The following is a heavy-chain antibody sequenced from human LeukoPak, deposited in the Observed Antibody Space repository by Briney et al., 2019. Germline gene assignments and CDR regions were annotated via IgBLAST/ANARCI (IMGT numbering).Heavy chain of an antibody. D-gene: IGHD5-18*01. CDR2: IYYSGST. CDR1: GGSVNSGTYY. J-gene: IGHJ4*02. Sequence: PSETLSLTCTVSGGSVNSGTYYWNWIRQPPGKGLEWIGYIYYSGSTNYNPSLKSRVTISVDTSKNQFSLKLSSVTAADTAVYYCARRAPYSYEWSTLDYWGQGTLVTVSS. CDR3: ARRAPYSYEWSTLDY. V-gene: IGHV4-61*01.